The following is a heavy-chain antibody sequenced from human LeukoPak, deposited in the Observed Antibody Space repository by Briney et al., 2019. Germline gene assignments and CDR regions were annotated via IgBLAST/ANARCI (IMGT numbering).Heavy chain of an antibody. J-gene: IGHJ4*02. Sequence: SETLSLTCTVSGGSISSYYWSWIRQPPGKGLEWIGYIYYSGSTNYNPSLKSRVTISVDTSKNQFSLKLSSVTAADTAVYYCARHVGEYYYGSGSPAFDYWGQGTLVTVSS. D-gene: IGHD3-10*01. CDR3: ARHVGEYYYGSGSPAFDY. CDR2: IYYSGST. V-gene: IGHV4-59*08. CDR1: GGSISSYY.